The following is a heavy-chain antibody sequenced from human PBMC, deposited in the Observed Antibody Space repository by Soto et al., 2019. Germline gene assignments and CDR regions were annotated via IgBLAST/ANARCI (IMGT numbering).Heavy chain of an antibody. J-gene: IGHJ4*02. V-gene: IGHV3-21*01. CDR2: ISSSSSYI. Sequence: EVQLVESGGGLVKPGGSLRLSCAASGFTFSSYSMNWVRQAPGKGLEWVSSISSSSSYIYYADSVRGRFTISRDNAKNSLYLQMNSLRAEDTAVYYCARAPAFYDTSGYYYEFDYWGQGTLVTVSS. CDR3: ARAPAFYDTSGYYYEFDY. CDR1: GFTFSSYS. D-gene: IGHD3-22*01.